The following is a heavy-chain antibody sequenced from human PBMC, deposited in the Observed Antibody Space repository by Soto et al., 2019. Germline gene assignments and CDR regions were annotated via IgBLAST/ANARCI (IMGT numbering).Heavy chain of an antibody. D-gene: IGHD3-3*01. V-gene: IGHV3-33*01. CDR1: GFTFSSYG. J-gene: IGHJ2*01. Sequence: QVQLVESGGGVVQPGRSLRLSCAASGFTFSSYGMHWVRQAPGKGLEWVAVIWYDGSNKYYADSVKGRFTISRDNSKNTLYLQMNSLRAEDTAVYYCARDGRAGITIFGVVIPNWYFELWGRGTLVTVSS. CDR2: IWYDGSNK. CDR3: ARDGRAGITIFGVVIPNWYFEL.